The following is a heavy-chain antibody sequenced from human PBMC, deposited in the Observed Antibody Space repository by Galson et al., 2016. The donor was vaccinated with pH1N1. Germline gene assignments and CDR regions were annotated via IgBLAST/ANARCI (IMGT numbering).Heavy chain of an antibody. CDR1: GYRFPSSW. V-gene: IGHV5-51*01. Sequence: QSGAEVKKPGESLKISCKGSGYRFPSSWIGWARQMPGKGLEWMGIIYLGGSLIRYRPSFQGQVTISADKSVNIVYLEWVSLKASDTAMYYCARQNDYGDYRGDAFDIWGQGTMVTVSS. J-gene: IGHJ3*02. CDR2: IYLGGSLI. D-gene: IGHD4-17*01. CDR3: ARQNDYGDYRGDAFDI.